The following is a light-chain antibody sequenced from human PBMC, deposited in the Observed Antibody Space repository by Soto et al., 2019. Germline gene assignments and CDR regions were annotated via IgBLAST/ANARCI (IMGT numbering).Light chain of an antibody. CDR1: QFVSSN. V-gene: IGKV3D-15*01. J-gene: IGKJ5*01. CDR3: QQYHNWPPIT. Sequence: EIVMTQSPVTLYVSPGESVTLSCRASQFVSSNLAWYQQKPGQAHRLLIYGASTRATGIPARFSGSGSGTEFTPTISNLQSEDFAVYFCQQYHNWPPITFGQGTRLEI. CDR2: GAS.